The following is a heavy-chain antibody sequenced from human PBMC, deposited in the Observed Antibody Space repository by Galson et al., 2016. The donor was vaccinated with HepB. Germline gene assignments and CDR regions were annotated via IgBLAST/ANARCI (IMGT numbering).Heavy chain of an antibody. D-gene: IGHD6-19*01. CDR3: AREDPNIAVAALDY. CDR2: SYGGGNT. V-gene: IGHV3-53*01. Sequence: SLRLSCAASGVTVRNDFMSWVRQAPGKGLEWVSVSYGGGNTYYAESVKGRFTISRDNSKNTLYLQLNSLRAEDTAVYYCAREDPNIAVAALDYWGQGTLVTVSS. J-gene: IGHJ4*02. CDR1: GVTVRNDF.